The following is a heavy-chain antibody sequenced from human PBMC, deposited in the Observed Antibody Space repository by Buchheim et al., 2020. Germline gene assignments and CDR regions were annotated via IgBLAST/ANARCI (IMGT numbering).Heavy chain of an antibody. V-gene: IGHV3-20*04. CDR2: INWNGGST. D-gene: IGHD3-3*01. Sequence: EVQLVESGGGVVRPGGSLRLPCAASGFTFDDYGMSWVRQAPGKGLEWVSGINWNGGSTGYADSVKGRFTISRDNAKHSLYLQMNSLRAEDTALYYCARGGPFVLRFLEWLSRPLDYWGQGTL. CDR3: ARGGPFVLRFLEWLSRPLDY. J-gene: IGHJ4*02. CDR1: GFTFDDYG.